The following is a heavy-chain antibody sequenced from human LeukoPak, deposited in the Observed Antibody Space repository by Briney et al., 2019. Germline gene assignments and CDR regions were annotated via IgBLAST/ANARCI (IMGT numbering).Heavy chain of an antibody. CDR3: ARGYSSSWYLD. J-gene: IGHJ4*02. D-gene: IGHD6-13*01. CDR1: GFNFSSYS. V-gene: IGHV3-21*01. CDR2: ISSSSSFI. Sequence: GGSLRLSCAGSGFNFSSYSMSWVRQAPWKGLEFVSSISSSSSFIYYADSAKGRFTISRDNAKKSLSLQMNSLRADDTAVYYCARGYSSSWYLDWGQGTLVTVSS.